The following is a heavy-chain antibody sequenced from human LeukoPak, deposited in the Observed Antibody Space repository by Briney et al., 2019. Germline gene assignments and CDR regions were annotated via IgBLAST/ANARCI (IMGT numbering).Heavy chain of an antibody. CDR2: ISAYNGNT. Sequence: ASVKVSCKASGYTFTSYGISWVRQAPGQGLEWMGWISAYNGNTNYAQKLQGRVTMTTDTSTSTAYMELSSLRSEDTAVYYCARAPFMYDSSGYSDYWGQGTLVTVSS. D-gene: IGHD3-22*01. V-gene: IGHV1-18*01. CDR1: GYTFTSYG. J-gene: IGHJ4*02. CDR3: ARAPFMYDSSGYSDY.